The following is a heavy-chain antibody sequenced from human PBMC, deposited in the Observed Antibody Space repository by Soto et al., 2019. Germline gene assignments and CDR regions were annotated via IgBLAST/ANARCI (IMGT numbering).Heavy chain of an antibody. D-gene: IGHD3-3*01. J-gene: IGHJ5*02. CDR3: ARHPDYDFWSGYYTRGWFDP. Sequence: QVQLQESGPGLVKPSETLSLTCTVSGGSISSYYWSWIRQPPGKGLEWIGYIYYSGSTNYNPSLKSRVTISVDTSKNQFSLKLSSVTAADTAVYYCARHPDYDFWSGYYTRGWFDPWGQGTLVTVSS. CDR1: GGSISSYY. CDR2: IYYSGST. V-gene: IGHV4-59*01.